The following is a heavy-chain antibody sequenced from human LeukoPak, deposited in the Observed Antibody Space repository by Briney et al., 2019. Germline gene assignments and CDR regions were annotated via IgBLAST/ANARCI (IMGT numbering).Heavy chain of an antibody. CDR3: ARTYNYDSSGYYLPYYYYGMDV. Sequence: GGSLRLSCVASGFTVSSNYMSWVRQAPGKGLEWVSVIHSGGSTYYADSVKGRFTISRDNAKNTLYLQMNSLRAEDTAVYYCARTYNYDSSGYYLPYYYYGMDVWGQGTTVTVSS. CDR2: IHSGGST. V-gene: IGHV3-53*01. CDR1: GFTVSSNY. J-gene: IGHJ6*02. D-gene: IGHD3-22*01.